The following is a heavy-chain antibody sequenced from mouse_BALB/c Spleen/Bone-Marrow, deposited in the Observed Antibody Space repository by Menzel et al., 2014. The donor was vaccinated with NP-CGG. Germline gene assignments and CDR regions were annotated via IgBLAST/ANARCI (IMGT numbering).Heavy chain of an antibody. CDR1: GDSITSGY. CDR2: ISYGGNT. Sequence: EVKLQESGPSLVKPSQTLSLTCSVTGDSITSGYWNWIRKFPGNKLEYMGYISYGGNTYYNPSLESRISITRDTSKNQYYLQLNSVTTEDAATYYCATYDGYCFDYWGQGTTLTVSS. D-gene: IGHD2-3*01. CDR3: ATYDGYCFDY. V-gene: IGHV3-8*02. J-gene: IGHJ2*01.